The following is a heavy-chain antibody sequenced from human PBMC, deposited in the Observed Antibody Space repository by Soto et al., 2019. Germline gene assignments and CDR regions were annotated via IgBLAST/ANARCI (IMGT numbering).Heavy chain of an antibody. V-gene: IGHV3-48*02. Sequence: PGGSLRLSCAASGFTFSSYSMNWVRQAPGKGPEWVSYISSSSSTIYYADSVKGRFTISRDNAKNSLYLKMNSLRDEDTAVYYCARPEYSSSSYGMDVWGQGTTVTVSS. CDR2: ISSSSSTI. CDR3: ARPEYSSSSYGMDV. D-gene: IGHD6-6*01. J-gene: IGHJ6*02. CDR1: GFTFSSYS.